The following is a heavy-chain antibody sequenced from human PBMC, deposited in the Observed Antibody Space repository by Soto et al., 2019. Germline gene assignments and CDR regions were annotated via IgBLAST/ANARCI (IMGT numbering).Heavy chain of an antibody. CDR3: ASSDSSGYYRYYYYYGMDV. CDR1: GGTFSSYA. J-gene: IGHJ6*02. Sequence: GASVKVSCKASGGTFSSYAISWVRQAPGQGPEWMGGIIPIFGTANYAQKFQGRVTITADESTSTAYMELSSLRSEDTAVYYCASSDSSGYYRYYYYYGMDVWGQGTTVTVSS. V-gene: IGHV1-69*13. D-gene: IGHD3-22*01. CDR2: IIPIFGTA.